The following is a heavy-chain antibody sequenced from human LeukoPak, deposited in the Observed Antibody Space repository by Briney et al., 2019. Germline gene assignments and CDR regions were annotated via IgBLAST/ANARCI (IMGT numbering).Heavy chain of an antibody. CDR3: AREDTALVIAY. J-gene: IGHJ4*02. D-gene: IGHD5-18*01. V-gene: IGHV3-7*01. CDR2: INQVGTET. CDR1: GFTFANYY. Sequence: GGSLRLSCAVSGFTFANYYMSWVRQAPGKGLEWVANINQVGTETFYVDSVKGRFTISRDNAKNSLYLQMSSLRVEDTAVYYCAREDTALVIAYWGQGTLVTVSS.